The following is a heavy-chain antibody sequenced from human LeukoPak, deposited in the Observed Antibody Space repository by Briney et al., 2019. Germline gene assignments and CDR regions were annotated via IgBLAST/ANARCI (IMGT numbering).Heavy chain of an antibody. CDR3: AKDTDTAMVNNYFDY. CDR2: MSYDGSNK. V-gene: IGHV3-30*18. D-gene: IGHD5-18*01. CDR1: GFTFSSYG. Sequence: GGSLRLSCAASGFTFSSYGMHWVRQAPGKGLEWVAVMSYDGSNKYYADSVKGRFTISRDNSKNTLYLQMNSLRAEDTAVYYCAKDTDTAMVNNYFDYWGQGTLVTVSS. J-gene: IGHJ4*02.